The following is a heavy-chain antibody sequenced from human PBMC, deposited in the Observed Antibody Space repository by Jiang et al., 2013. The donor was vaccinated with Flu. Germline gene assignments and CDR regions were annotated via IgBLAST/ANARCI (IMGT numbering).Heavy chain of an antibody. CDR2: IIPIFSTA. D-gene: IGHD1-26*01. CDR1: GDTFISYA. CDR3: ARGRFSHYYYMHL. V-gene: IGHV1-69*01. J-gene: IGHJ6*03. Sequence: GAEVKKPGSSVKVSCKAFGDTFISYAFSWVRQAPGQGLEWLGGIIPIFSTATYAQRFQGRVTITADEATSTVHMELSSLRSEDTAVYYCARGRFSHYYYMHLWGKGTSVTVSS.